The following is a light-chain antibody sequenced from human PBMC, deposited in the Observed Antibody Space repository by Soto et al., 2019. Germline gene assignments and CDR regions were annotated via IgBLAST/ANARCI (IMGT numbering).Light chain of an antibody. CDR2: ENS. CDR3: GTWDSGLSVVV. CDR1: SSNIGNNY. Sequence: QSVLTQPPSVSAAPGQKVTVSCSGSSSNIGNNYVSWYQQLPGTAPKLLIYENSERPSGIPDRFSGSKSGTSATLGITGLQTGDEADYYCGTWDSGLSVVVFGGGTKLTVL. J-gene: IGLJ2*01. V-gene: IGLV1-51*01.